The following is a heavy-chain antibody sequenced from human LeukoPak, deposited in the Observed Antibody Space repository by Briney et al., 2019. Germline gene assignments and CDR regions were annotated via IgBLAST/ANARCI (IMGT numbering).Heavy chain of an antibody. CDR2: INHSGST. Sequence: SETLSLTCAVYGGSFSGYYWSWIRQPPGKGLEWIGEINHSGSTNYNPSLKSQVTISVDTSKNQFSLKLSSVTAADTAVYYCARKDSSGYFDNWFDPWGQGTLVTVSS. CDR1: GGSFSGYY. CDR3: ARKDSSGYFDNWFDP. V-gene: IGHV4-34*01. D-gene: IGHD3-22*01. J-gene: IGHJ5*02.